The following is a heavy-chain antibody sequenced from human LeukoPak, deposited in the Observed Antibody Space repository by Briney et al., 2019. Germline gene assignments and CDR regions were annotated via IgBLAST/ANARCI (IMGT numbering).Heavy chain of an antibody. D-gene: IGHD3-22*01. CDR1: GGSISSSSYY. CDR3: ARVFYDSTEFDP. J-gene: IGHJ5*02. V-gene: IGHV4-61*02. CDR2: IYTSGST. Sequence: SETLSLTCTVSGGSISSSSYYWSWIRQPAGKGLEWIGRIYTSGSTNYNPSLKSRVTMSVDTSKNQFSLKLSSVTAADTAVYYCARVFYDSTEFDPWGQGTLVTVSS.